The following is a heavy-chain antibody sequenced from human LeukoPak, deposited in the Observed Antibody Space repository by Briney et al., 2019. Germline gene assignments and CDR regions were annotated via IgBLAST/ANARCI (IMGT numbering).Heavy chain of an antibody. D-gene: IGHD6-13*01. CDR1: GGSISSYY. CDR3: ASFPTAARDAFDI. CDR2: IYYSGST. V-gene: IGHV4-59*08. Sequence: SETLSLTCIVSGGSISSYYWSWIRQPPGKGLEWIGYIYYSGSTNYNPSLKSRVTISVDTSKNQFSLKLSSVTAADTAVYYCASFPTAARDAFDIWGQGTMVTVSS. J-gene: IGHJ3*02.